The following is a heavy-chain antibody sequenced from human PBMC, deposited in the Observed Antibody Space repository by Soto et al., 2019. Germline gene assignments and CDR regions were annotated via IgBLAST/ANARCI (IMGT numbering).Heavy chain of an antibody. V-gene: IGHV1-18*01. CDR1: GYTFTTSG. CDR2: VSGYNGNT. J-gene: IGHJ6*02. D-gene: IGHD3-10*01. CDR3: ARAGEPPYYYYGMDV. Sequence: QVQLVQSGGEVKKPGASVKVSCKASGYTFTTSGVSWVRQAPGQGLEWMGWVSGYNGNTKYEEKFQDRVTMTTDTSTSTAYLELRSLTTDDTAVYYCARAGEPPYYYYGMDVWGQGTTVIVSS.